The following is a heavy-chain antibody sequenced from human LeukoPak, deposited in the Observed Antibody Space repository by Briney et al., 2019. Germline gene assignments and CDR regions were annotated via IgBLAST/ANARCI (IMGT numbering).Heavy chain of an antibody. Sequence: PSDTLSLTCTVSGGSISSSTYYWGWIRQPPGKGLEWIGSIYYSGSTSYNPSLKSRVTISVDTSKNQFYMKLDSVTAADTAVYHCARNASNSGTSYFDYWGQGTLITVSS. CDR1: GGSISSSTYY. CDR2: IYYSGST. D-gene: IGHD1-26*01. J-gene: IGHJ4*02. CDR3: ARNASNSGTSYFDY. V-gene: IGHV4-39*01.